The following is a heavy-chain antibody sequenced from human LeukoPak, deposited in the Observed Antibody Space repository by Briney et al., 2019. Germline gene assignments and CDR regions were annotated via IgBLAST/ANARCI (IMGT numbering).Heavy chain of an antibody. CDR2: ISSSSSYI. J-gene: IGHJ4*02. CDR1: GFTFSSYS. Sequence: PGGSLRLSCAASGFTFSSYSMNWVRQAPGKELEWVSSISSSSSYIYYADSVKGRFTISRDNAKKSLFLELNSLRADDTAVFYCARDPGSSAFDLWGQGSLVTVST. V-gene: IGHV3-21*01. D-gene: IGHD1-14*01. CDR3: ARDPGSSAFDL.